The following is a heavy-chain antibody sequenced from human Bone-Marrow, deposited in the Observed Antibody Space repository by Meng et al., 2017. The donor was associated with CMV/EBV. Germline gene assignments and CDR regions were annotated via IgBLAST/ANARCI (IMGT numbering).Heavy chain of an antibody. D-gene: IGHD2-2*01. CDR3: ARDERRGYCFRASCPDYGMDV. V-gene: IGHV4-39*07. CDR2: GDYSGST. CDR1: GVSISSSSYY. Sequence: SETLSLTCTVSGVSISSSSYYWGWIRQPPGKGLEWIGSGDYSGSTYYNPSLKSRVTISVDTSKNQFSLKLSSVTAADTAGDYCARDERRGYCFRASCPDYGMDVWGQGTTVTVSS. J-gene: IGHJ6*02.